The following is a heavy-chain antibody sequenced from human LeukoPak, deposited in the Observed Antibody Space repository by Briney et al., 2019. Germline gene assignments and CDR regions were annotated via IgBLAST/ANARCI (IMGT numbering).Heavy chain of an antibody. Sequence: GSLRLSCAASGFTFSSYAMSWVRQAPGKGLEWVSAISGSGGSTYYADSVKGRFTISRDNSKNTLYLQMNSLRAEDTAVYYCAKDRWSEYSSSSFEYWGQGTLVTVSS. CDR3: AKDRWSEYSSSSFEY. V-gene: IGHV3-23*01. CDR2: ISGSGGST. D-gene: IGHD6-6*01. J-gene: IGHJ4*02. CDR1: GFTFSSYA.